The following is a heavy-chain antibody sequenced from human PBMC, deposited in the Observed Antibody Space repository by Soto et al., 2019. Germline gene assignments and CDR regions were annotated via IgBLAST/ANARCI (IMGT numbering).Heavy chain of an antibody. CDR2: ISGSGGST. V-gene: IGHV3-23*01. D-gene: IGHD2-15*01. J-gene: IGHJ5*02. CDR1: GFTFSGYA. CDR3: AKAELAVAAANCYDP. Sequence: GGSLRLSCAASGFTFSGYAMSWARQAPGKGLEWVSVISGSGGSTYYADSVKGRFTISRDNTRNTVYLQMNSLRAEDTAVYYCAKAELAVAAANCYDPWGQGTLVTVSS.